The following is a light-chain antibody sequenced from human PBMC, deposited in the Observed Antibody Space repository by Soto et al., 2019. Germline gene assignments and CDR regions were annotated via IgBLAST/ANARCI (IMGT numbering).Light chain of an antibody. Sequence: EIVITQSPATLSVSPGERATLSCRASQSVSSNLAWYQQKPGQAPRLLIYGASTRATGIPARFSGSGSGTDFTLTIRRLEPEDFAVYYCQQYGSSPRTFGQGTKVDIK. J-gene: IGKJ1*01. CDR2: GAS. CDR1: QSVSSN. CDR3: QQYGSSPRT. V-gene: IGKV3-15*01.